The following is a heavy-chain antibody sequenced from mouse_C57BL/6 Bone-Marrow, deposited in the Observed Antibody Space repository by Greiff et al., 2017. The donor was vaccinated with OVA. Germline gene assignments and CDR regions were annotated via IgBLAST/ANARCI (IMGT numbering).Heavy chain of an antibody. CDR1: GFTFSDYG. CDR2: ISSGSSTI. Sequence: EVKLMESGGGLVKPGGSLKLSCAASGFTFSDYGMHWVRQAPEKGLEWVAYISSGSSTIYYADTVKGRFTISRDNAKNTLFLQMTSLRSEDTAMYYCAREDYDYDAGFAYWGQGTLVTVSA. D-gene: IGHD2-4*01. CDR3: AREDYDYDAGFAY. J-gene: IGHJ3*01. V-gene: IGHV5-17*01.